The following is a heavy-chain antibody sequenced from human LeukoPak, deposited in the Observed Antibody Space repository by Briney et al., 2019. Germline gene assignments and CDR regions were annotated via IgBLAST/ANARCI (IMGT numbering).Heavy chain of an antibody. D-gene: IGHD3-22*01. J-gene: IGHJ3*02. CDR1: GFTFSSYW. V-gene: IGHV3-74*01. Sequence: PGGSLRLSCAASGFTFSSYWMHWVRQAPGKGLVWVSRINSDGSSTSYADSVKGRFTISRDNAKNTLYLQMNSLRAEDTAVYYCARDPIGGKYYYDSQTPKNDAFDIWGQGTMVTVSS. CDR3: ARDPIGGKYYYDSQTPKNDAFDI. CDR2: INSDGSST.